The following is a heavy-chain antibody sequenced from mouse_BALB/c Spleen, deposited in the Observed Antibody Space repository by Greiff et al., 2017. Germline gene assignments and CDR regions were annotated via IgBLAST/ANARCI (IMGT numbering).Heavy chain of an antibody. J-gene: IGHJ3*01. CDR2: ISSGGSYT. CDR3: TREDGNPFAY. V-gene: IGHV5-6-4*01. CDR1: GFTFSSYT. Sequence: EVKVVESGGGLVKPGGSLKLSCAASGFTFSSYTMSWVRQTPEKRLEWVATISSGGSYTYYPDSVKGRFTISRDNAKNTLYLQMSSLKSEDTAMYYCTREDGNPFAYWGQGTLVTVSA. D-gene: IGHD2-1*01.